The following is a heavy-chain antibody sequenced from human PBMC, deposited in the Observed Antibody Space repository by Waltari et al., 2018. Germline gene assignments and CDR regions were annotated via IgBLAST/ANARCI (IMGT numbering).Heavy chain of an antibody. V-gene: IGHV2-70*15. J-gene: IGHJ5*02. Sequence: QVTLRESGPALVKPTQTLRLTCAFSGFSLITSGVCVTWIRQPPGKALEWLARIDWDDDKWYNTSLRTRRAISKDTSKNQVVLTMTNMDPVDTATYYCARIWTPDNAINQPPDPWGQGTLVIVSS. D-gene: IGHD2-21*01. CDR3: ARIWTPDNAINQPPDP. CDR1: GFSLITSGVC. CDR2: IDWDDDK.